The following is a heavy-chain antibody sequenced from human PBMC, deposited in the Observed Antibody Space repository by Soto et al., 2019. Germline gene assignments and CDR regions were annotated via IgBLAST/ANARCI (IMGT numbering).Heavy chain of an antibody. Sequence: GGSLRLSCAASGFTFSSYGMHWVRQAPGKGLEWVAVISYDGSNKYYADSVKGRFTISRDNSKNTLYLQMNSLRAEDTAVYYCARDSGRFGLAVAGRDFDYWGQGTLVTVSS. V-gene: IGHV3-30*03. CDR3: ARDSGRFGLAVAGRDFDY. D-gene: IGHD6-19*01. CDR2: ISYDGSNK. J-gene: IGHJ4*02. CDR1: GFTFSSYG.